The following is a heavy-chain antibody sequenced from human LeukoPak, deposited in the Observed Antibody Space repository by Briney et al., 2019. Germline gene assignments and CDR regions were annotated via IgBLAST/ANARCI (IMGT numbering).Heavy chain of an antibody. CDR3: ARFYGDYYGYYDY. CDR1: GFTFSSYA. CDR2: ISSSSNYI. V-gene: IGHV3-21*01. Sequence: GGSLRLSCAASGFTFSSYAMSWVRQAPGKGLEWVSSISSSSNYIYYTDSVKGRFTISRDNAWNSLSLQMNSLRAEDTAVYYCARFYGDYYGYYDYWGQGTLVTVSS. D-gene: IGHD4-17*01. J-gene: IGHJ4*02.